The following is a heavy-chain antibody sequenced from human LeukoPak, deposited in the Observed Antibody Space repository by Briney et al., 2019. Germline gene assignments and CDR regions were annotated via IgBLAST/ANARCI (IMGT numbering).Heavy chain of an antibody. CDR2: INPNSGGT. CDR3: ARRRSRYGDPTYGMDV. V-gene: IGHV1-2*02. J-gene: IGHJ6*02. Sequence: ASVKVSCKASGYTFTGYYMHWVRQAPGQGLEWMGWINPNSGGTNYAQKFQGRVTMTRDTSISTACMELSRLRSDDTAVYYCARRRSRYGDPTYGMDVWGQGTTVTVSS. D-gene: IGHD4-17*01. CDR1: GYTFTGYY.